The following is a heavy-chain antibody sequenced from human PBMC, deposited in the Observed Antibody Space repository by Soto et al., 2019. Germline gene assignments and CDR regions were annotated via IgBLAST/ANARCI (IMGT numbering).Heavy chain of an antibody. CDR2: MNPNSRNT. Sequence: ASVTVSCKASGYTFTSYDINWVRQATGQGLEWMGWMNPNSRNTGYAQKFQGRVTMTRNTSISTAYMELSSLRSEDTAVYYCARGSFWSGYGLDDYWGQGTLVTVSS. CDR1: GYTFTSYD. D-gene: IGHD3-3*01. CDR3: ARGSFWSGYGLDDY. J-gene: IGHJ4*02. V-gene: IGHV1-8*01.